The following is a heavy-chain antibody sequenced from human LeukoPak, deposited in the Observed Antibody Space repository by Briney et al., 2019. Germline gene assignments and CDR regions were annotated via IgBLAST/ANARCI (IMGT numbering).Heavy chain of an antibody. D-gene: IGHD3-22*01. Sequence: GASVKVSCKASGYTFTGYYMHWVRQAPGQGLEWMGWINPNSGGTNYAQKFQGRVTMTRDTSISTAYMELSRLRSDDTAVYYCARVYYDSKPPVGYFDYWGQGTLVTVSS. CDR1: GYTFTGYY. CDR2: INPNSGGT. CDR3: ARVYYDSKPPVGYFDY. V-gene: IGHV1-2*02. J-gene: IGHJ4*02.